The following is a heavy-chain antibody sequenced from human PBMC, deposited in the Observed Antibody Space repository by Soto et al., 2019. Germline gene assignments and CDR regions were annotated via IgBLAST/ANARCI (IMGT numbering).Heavy chain of an antibody. CDR2: IYYSGST. J-gene: IGHJ4*02. CDR1: GGSISSSIYY. V-gene: IGHV4-39*01. Sequence: SAPLSLTCTVSGGSISSSIYYWGWIRQPPGKGLEWIGSIYYSGSTYYNPSLKSRVTISVDTSKNQFSLKLSSVTAADTAVYYCALQYYDFWSGPGTDYWGQGTLVTVSS. D-gene: IGHD3-3*01. CDR3: ALQYYDFWSGPGTDY.